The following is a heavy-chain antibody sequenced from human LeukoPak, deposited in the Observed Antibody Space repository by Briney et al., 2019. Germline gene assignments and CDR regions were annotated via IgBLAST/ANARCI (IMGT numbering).Heavy chain of an antibody. CDR3: ARGSSSSSDY. Sequence: SVKVPCKASGGTFSSYAISWVRQAPGQGLEWMGRIIPILGIANYAQKFQGRVTITADKSTSTAYMELSSLRSEDTAVYYCARGSSSSSDYWGQGTLVTVSS. V-gene: IGHV1-69*04. J-gene: IGHJ4*02. CDR2: IIPILGIA. D-gene: IGHD6-6*01. CDR1: GGTFSSYA.